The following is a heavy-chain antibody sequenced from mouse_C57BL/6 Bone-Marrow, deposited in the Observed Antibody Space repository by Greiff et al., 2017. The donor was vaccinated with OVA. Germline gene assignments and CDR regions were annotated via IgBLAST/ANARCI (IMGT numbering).Heavy chain of an antibody. J-gene: IGHJ4*01. CDR2: ISYSGST. CDR3: ARYYSNFYYAMDY. Sequence: EVQRVESGPGLAKPSQTLSLTCSVTGYSITSDYWNWIRKFPGNKLEYMGYISYSGSTYYNPSLKSRISITRDTSKNQYYLQLNSVTTEDTATYYCARYYSNFYYAMDYWGQGTSVTVSS. CDR1: GYSITSDY. V-gene: IGHV3-8*01. D-gene: IGHD2-5*01.